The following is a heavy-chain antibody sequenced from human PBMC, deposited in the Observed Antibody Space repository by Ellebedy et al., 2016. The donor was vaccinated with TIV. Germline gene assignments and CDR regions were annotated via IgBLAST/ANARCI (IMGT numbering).Heavy chain of an antibody. CDR2: IWYDGSNK. CDR1: GFTVSSYG. Sequence: GESLKISCAASGFTVSSYGMHWVRQAQGKGLEWVGVIWYDGSNKYYADSVKGRFTISRDNSKNTLYLQMNSLRAEDTAVYYCARGEVDTMTTGYFDYWGQGTLVTVSS. J-gene: IGHJ4*02. D-gene: IGHD4-17*01. V-gene: IGHV3-33*01. CDR3: ARGEVDTMTTGYFDY.